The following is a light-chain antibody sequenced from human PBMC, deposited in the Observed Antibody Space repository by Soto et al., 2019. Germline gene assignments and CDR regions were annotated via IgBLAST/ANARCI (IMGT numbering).Light chain of an antibody. CDR1: SSDVGGYNY. Sequence: QSALTQPRSVSGSPGQSVTISCTGTSSDVGGYNYVSWYQQHPGKAPKLIIYDVSKRPSGVPDRFSGSKSGNTAALTISGLLAEDEADYYCCSYAGSCAVVFGGGTKVTVL. J-gene: IGLJ2*01. CDR3: CSYAGSCAVV. CDR2: DVS. V-gene: IGLV2-11*01.